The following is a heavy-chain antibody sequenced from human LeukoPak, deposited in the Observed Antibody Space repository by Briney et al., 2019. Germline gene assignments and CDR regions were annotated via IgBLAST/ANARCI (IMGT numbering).Heavy chain of an antibody. V-gene: IGHV3-30*18. CDR3: AKGPLRGTAAAIDY. CDR2: ISYDGRNK. Sequence: GGSLRLSCAASGFTFNNYGMHWVRQAPGKGLEWVAVISYDGRNKHYPDSVKGRFTISRDTSTDTLWLQMDSLRTEDTAVYYCAKGPLRGTAAAIDYWGQGTLVTVSS. D-gene: IGHD2-2*01. J-gene: IGHJ4*02. CDR1: GFTFNNYG.